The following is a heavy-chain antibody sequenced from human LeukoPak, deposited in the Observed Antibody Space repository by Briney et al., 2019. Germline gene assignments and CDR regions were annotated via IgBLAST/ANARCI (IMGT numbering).Heavy chain of an antibody. D-gene: IGHD1-26*01. Sequence: PSETLSLTCAVYGGSFSGYYWSWIRQPPGKGLEWIGEINHSGSTNYNPSLKSRVTISVDTSKNQFSLKLSSVTAADTAVVGATLYNWFDPWGQGTLVTVSS. V-gene: IGHV4-34*01. CDR1: GGSFSGYY. J-gene: IGHJ5*02. CDR2: INHSGST. CDR3: TLYNWFDP.